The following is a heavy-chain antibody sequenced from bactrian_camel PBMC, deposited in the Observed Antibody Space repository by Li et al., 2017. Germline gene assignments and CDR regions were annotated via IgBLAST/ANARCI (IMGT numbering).Heavy chain of an antibody. CDR3: ASKVGMCGPNWSKLRFDS. J-gene: IGHJ4*01. V-gene: IGHV3S1*01. Sequence: HVQLVESGGGSVQPGGSLTLSCATSNYKYNTASIAWFRQALGKEREGVAAQRDAATYYADSVKGRFSISRDIASRTLYLQMSNLKPEDTALYYCASKVGMCGPNWSKLRFDSRGPGTQVTVS. D-gene: IGHD1*01. CDR2: QRDAAT. CDR1: NYKYNTAS.